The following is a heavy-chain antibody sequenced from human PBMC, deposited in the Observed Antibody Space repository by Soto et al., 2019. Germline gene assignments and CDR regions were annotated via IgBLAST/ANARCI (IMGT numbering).Heavy chain of an antibody. D-gene: IGHD5-12*01. CDR1: GGSISSYY. CDR2: IYYSGST. CDR3: TSGYSGYDYGTKGAFDI. J-gene: IGHJ3*02. Sequence: PSETLSLTCTVSGGSISSYYWSWIRQPPGKGLEWIGYIYYSGSTNYNPSLKSRVTISVDTSKNQFSLKLSSVTAADTAVYYCTSGYSGYDYGTKGAFDIWGQGTMVT. V-gene: IGHV4-59*01.